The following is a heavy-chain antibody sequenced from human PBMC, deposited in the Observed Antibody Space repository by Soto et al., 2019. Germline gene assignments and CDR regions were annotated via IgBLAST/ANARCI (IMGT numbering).Heavy chain of an antibody. J-gene: IGHJ6*02. D-gene: IGHD6-6*01. V-gene: IGHV4-34*01. CDR1: GGSFRGYH. Sequence: ETLSLTCAVYGGSFRGYHWSWIRQPPGKGLEWIGEINHSGSTNYNPSLKSRVIISLETSKNQFSLILTSVTAADTAVYYCAGGLSSSATFYNYYGMDVCGQGPTLAVS. CDR2: INHSGST. CDR3: AGGLSSSATFYNYYGMDV.